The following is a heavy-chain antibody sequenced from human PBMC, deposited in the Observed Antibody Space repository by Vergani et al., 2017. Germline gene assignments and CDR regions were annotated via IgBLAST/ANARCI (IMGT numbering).Heavy chain of an antibody. CDR1: GFTFQAFA. V-gene: IGHV3-9*01. CDR3: VKDNDYDADGPFDL. D-gene: IGHD3-16*01. Sequence: VEAGGGLVQPGGSLRLSCTASGFTFQAFAFHWVRQVSGRGLEWVSGIDRNYGVKNGNSFEGRFSISRDNAKKAVFLQINNLRHEDTALYFCVKDNDYDADGPFDLWGHGTLVTVSS. J-gene: IGHJ2*01. CDR2: IDRNYGVK.